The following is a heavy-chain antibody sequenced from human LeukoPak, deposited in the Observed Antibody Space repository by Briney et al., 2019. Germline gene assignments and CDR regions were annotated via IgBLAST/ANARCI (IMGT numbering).Heavy chain of an antibody. J-gene: IGHJ6*03. CDR2: ISGSGGST. D-gene: IGHD6-6*01. CDR3: AKEYSNSPYYYYMDV. V-gene: IGHV3-23*01. CDR1: GFTFSSYA. Sequence: GGSLRLSCAASGFTFSSYAMSWVRQAPGKGLEWVSAISGSGGSTYYADSVKGRFTISRDDSKKTLSLQMNSLRAEDTAVYYCAKEYSNSPYYYYMDVWGKGTTVTVSS.